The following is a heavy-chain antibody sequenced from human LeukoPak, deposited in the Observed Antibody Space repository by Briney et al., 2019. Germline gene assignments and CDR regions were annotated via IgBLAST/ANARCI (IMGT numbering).Heavy chain of an antibody. J-gene: IGHJ4*02. Sequence: SETLSLTCTVSGGSISSSSYYWSWIRQPPGKGLEWIGYIYYSGSTNYNPSLKSRVTISVDTSKNQFSLKLSSVTAADTAVYYCARTLGYCSGGSCYPEYYFDYWGQGTLVTVSS. D-gene: IGHD2-15*01. V-gene: IGHV4-61*01. CDR1: GGSISSSSYY. CDR2: IYYSGST. CDR3: ARTLGYCSGGSCYPEYYFDY.